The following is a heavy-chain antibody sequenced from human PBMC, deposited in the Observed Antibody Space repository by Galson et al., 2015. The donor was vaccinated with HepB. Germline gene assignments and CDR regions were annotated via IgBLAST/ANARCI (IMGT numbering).Heavy chain of an antibody. CDR3: ARAFSYGYGY. CDR1: GYTFTGYY. Sequence: SVKVSCKASGYTFTGYYMHWVRQAPGQGLEWMGRINPNSGGTNYAQKFQGRVTMTRDTSASTAYMELSSLRSEDTAVYYCARAFSYGYGYWGQGTLVTVSS. D-gene: IGHD5-18*01. V-gene: IGHV1-2*06. CDR2: INPNSGGT. J-gene: IGHJ4*02.